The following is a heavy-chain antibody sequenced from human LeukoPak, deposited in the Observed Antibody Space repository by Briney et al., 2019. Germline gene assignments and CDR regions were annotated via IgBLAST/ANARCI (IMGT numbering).Heavy chain of an antibody. CDR3: ARRARSSGWYYYYYMDV. CDR1: GGSISSYY. D-gene: IGHD6-19*01. V-gene: IGHV4-59*08. Sequence: NPSETLSLTCTVSGGSISSYYWSWIRQPPGEGLEWIVYFYYSGSTNYNPSLKSRVTISVDTSKNQFSLRLSSVTAADTAVYYCARRARSSGWYYYYYMDVWGKGTTVTVSS. J-gene: IGHJ6*03. CDR2: FYYSGST.